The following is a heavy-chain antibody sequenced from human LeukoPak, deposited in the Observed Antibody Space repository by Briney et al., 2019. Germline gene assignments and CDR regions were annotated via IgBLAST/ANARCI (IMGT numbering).Heavy chain of an antibody. D-gene: IGHD3-22*01. CDR2: ISYDGSNK. V-gene: IGHV3-30*04. CDR3: ARSGYSGYFEFAY. J-gene: IGHJ4*02. Sequence: GGSLRPSCAASGFTFGSYAMHWVRQAPGKGLEWVAVISYDGSNKYYADSVKGRFTISRDNSKNTLYLQMNSLRAEDTAVYYCARSGYSGYFEFAYWGQGTLVTVSS. CDR1: GFTFGSYA.